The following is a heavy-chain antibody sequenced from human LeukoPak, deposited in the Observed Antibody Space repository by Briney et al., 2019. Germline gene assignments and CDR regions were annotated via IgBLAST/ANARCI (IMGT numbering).Heavy chain of an antibody. CDR1: GGSIGSSSYY. V-gene: IGHV4-39*01. Sequence: SETLSLTCTVSGGSIGSSSYYWGWIRQPPGKGLEWIGSIYYSGSTYYNPSLKSRVTISVDTSKNQFSLKLSSVTAADTAVYYCARSRPSYYDILTGYYDFDYWGQGTLVTVSS. D-gene: IGHD3-9*01. J-gene: IGHJ4*02. CDR3: ARSRPSYYDILTGYYDFDY. CDR2: IYYSGST.